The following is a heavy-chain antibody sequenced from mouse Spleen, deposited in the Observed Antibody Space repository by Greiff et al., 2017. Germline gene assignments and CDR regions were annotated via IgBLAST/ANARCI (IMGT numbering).Heavy chain of an antibody. J-gene: IGHJ1*01. CDR2: ISNGGGST. CDR3: ARMITTRWYFDV. Sequence: EVHLVESGGGLVQPGGSLKLSCATSGFTFSDYYMYWVRQTPEKRLEWVAYISNGGGSTYYPDTVKGRFTISRDNAKNTLYLQMSRLKSEDTAMYYCARMITTRWYFDVWGAGTTVTVSS. CDR1: GFTFSDYY. V-gene: IGHV5-12*02. D-gene: IGHD2-4*01.